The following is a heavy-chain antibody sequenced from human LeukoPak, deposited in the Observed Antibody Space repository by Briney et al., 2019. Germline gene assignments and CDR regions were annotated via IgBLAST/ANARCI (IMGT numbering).Heavy chain of an antibody. CDR3: ARQLRGEAVAGHLQPFDY. Sequence: SETLSLTCTVSGASISSYYWNWIRQPPGKGLKWLGYIYYSGSTNYNPSLKSRVTISVDTSKNQFSLKLSSVTAADTAVYFCARQLRGEAVAGHLQPFDYWGQGTLVTVSS. CDR2: IYYSGST. J-gene: IGHJ4*02. CDR1: GASISSYY. D-gene: IGHD6-19*01. V-gene: IGHV4-59*08.